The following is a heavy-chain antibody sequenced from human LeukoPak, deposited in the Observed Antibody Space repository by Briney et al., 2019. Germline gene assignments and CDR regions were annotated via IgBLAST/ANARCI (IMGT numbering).Heavy chain of an antibody. J-gene: IGHJ6*02. D-gene: IGHD2-21*02. CDR1: GGPISSYY. CDR2: IYYSGST. V-gene: IGHV4-59*01. Sequence: SETLSLTCTVSGGPISSYYWSWIRQPPGKGLEWIGYIYYSGSTNYNPSLKSRVTISVDTSKNQFSLKLSSVTAADTAVYYCARDVCGGDSGVYGMDVWGQGTTVTVSS. CDR3: ARDVCGGDSGVYGMDV.